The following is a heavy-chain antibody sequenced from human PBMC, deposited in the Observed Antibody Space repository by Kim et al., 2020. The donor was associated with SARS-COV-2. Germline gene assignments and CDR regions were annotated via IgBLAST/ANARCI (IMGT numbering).Heavy chain of an antibody. CDR1: GDSVSTNSAV. Sequence: SQTLSLTCAISGDSVSTNSAVWTWIRQSPSRGLEWLGRTYYRSKWYSDYALSVKRRITISADAFKTQYSLQLNSVTPEDTAVYYCARSSVTGRGKNDYWG. CDR3: ARSSVTGRGKNDY. V-gene: IGHV6-1*01. D-gene: IGHD2-8*02. CDR2: TYYRSKWYS. J-gene: IGHJ4*01.